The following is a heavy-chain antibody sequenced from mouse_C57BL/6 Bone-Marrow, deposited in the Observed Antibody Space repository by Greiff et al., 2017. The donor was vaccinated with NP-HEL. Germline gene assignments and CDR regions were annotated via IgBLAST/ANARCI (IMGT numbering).Heavy chain of an antibody. V-gene: IGHV1-50*01. Sequence: QVQLQQPGAELVKPGASVKLSCKASGYTFTSYWMQWVKQRPGQGLEWIGEIDPSDSYTNYNQKFKGKATLTVDTSSSTAYMQLSSLTSEDSAVYYCARESYGSSYGGGFDYWGQGTTLTVSS. CDR3: ARESYGSSYGGGFDY. CDR2: IDPSDSYT. D-gene: IGHD1-1*01. J-gene: IGHJ2*01. CDR1: GYTFTSYW.